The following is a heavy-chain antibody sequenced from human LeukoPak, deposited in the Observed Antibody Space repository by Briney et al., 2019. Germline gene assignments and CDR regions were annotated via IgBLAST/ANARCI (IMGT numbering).Heavy chain of an antibody. CDR2: IYQSGST. CDR3: ARIAEPLYYFGY. CDR1: GGSISSAGYS. D-gene: IGHD6-13*01. Sequence: PSETLSLTCAVSGGSISSAGYSWSWIRQPPGKGLEWIGYIYQSGSTYYNPSLKSRVTISVGRSKNQFSLKLSSVTAADTAVYFWARIAEPLYYFGYWGQGTLVTVSS. J-gene: IGHJ4*02. V-gene: IGHV4-30-2*01.